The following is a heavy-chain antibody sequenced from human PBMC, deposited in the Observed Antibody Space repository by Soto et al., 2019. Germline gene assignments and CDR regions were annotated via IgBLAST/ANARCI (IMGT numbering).Heavy chain of an antibody. V-gene: IGHV4-30-2*01. CDR1: GGSLTSGPYS. CDR3: ARGREFDA. CDR2: IFPIGTT. Sequence: TLSLPCAVSGGSLTSGPYSWNWIRQPPGKGLEWIGYIFPIGTTYYNPSLKSRVSISIDVSKNQFSLNLRSLTAADTAVYYCARGREFDAWGQGTLVTVSS. J-gene: IGHJ4*02.